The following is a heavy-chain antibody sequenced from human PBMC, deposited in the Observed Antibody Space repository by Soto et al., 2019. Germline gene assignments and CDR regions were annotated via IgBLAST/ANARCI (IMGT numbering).Heavy chain of an antibody. Sequence: VGSLRLSCVASGFTFKTYGMHWVRQAPGKGLEWVAVISYDDSDKFYAESLKGRFTISRDNSNNTLFLQVSSLRVDDTAVYYCAKRGSEYTSSSYFGMDVWGQGTTVTVSS. CDR2: ISYDDSDK. J-gene: IGHJ6*02. V-gene: IGHV3-30*18. CDR1: GFTFKTYG. D-gene: IGHD6-6*01. CDR3: AKRGSEYTSSSYFGMDV.